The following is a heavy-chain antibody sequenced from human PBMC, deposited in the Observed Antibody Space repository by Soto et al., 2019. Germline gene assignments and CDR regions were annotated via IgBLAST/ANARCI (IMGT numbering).Heavy chain of an antibody. Sequence: SSETLSLTCTVSGGSISSYYWSWIRQPPGKGLEWIGYIYYSGSTNYNPSLKSRVTISVDTSKNQFSLKLSSVTAADTAVYYCARESSGYYHRAFDIWGQGTMVTVSS. V-gene: IGHV4-59*01. CDR2: IYYSGST. CDR1: GGSISSYY. D-gene: IGHD3-22*01. J-gene: IGHJ3*02. CDR3: ARESSGYYHRAFDI.